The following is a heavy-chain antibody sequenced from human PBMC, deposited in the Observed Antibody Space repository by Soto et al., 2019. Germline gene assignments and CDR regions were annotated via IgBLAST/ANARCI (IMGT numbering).Heavy chain of an antibody. CDR1: GYIFDNYW. V-gene: IGHV5-51*01. Sequence: PGESLKISCKGSGYIFDNYWIAWVRQMPGKGLEGMGIIYPYDSDTRYSPSFQGQVTISADKSITTAYLHWSSLKASDTAMYYCARRPTGTTGSYAFDFWGQGTMVTV. CDR3: ARRPTGTTGSYAFDF. CDR2: IYPYDSDT. J-gene: IGHJ3*01. D-gene: IGHD1-7*01.